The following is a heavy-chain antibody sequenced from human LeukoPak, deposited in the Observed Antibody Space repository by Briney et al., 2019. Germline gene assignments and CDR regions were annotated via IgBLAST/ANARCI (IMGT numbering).Heavy chain of an antibody. D-gene: IGHD6-13*01. Sequence: ASVKVSCKASGFTFISYGISWVRQATGQGLEWMGWMNPNSGNTGYAQKFQGRVTMTRNTSISTAYMELSSLRSEDTAVYYCARVLSLHSSSPGYWGQGTLVTVSS. J-gene: IGHJ4*02. CDR2: MNPNSGNT. CDR3: ARVLSLHSSSPGY. CDR1: GFTFISYG. V-gene: IGHV1-8*02.